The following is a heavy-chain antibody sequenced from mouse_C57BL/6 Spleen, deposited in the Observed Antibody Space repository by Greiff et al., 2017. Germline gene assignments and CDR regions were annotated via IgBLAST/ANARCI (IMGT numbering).Heavy chain of an antibody. Sequence: QVQLQQSGAELVKPGASVKISCKASGYAFSSYWMNWVKQRPGKGLEWIGQIYPGDGATNYNGKVKGKATLAADKSSSTAYMQLSSLTSEDSAVYFCARGDYGKGYYAMDYWGQGTSATVSS. CDR3: ARGDYGKGYYAMDY. V-gene: IGHV1-80*01. CDR2: IYPGDGAT. D-gene: IGHD1-1*01. J-gene: IGHJ4*01. CDR1: GYAFSSYW.